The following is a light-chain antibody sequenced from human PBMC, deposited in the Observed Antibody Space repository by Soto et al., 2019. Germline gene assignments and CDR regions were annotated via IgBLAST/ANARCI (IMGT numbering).Light chain of an antibody. V-gene: IGLV2-11*01. CDR3: CSYAGSYTVV. Sequence: QSALTQPRSLSGSPGQSVTISCTATGGDVGGYNYVSWYQQHPGKVPKLMIYDVNKRPSGVPARFSGSKSGNTASLTISGLQAEDEADYYCCSYAGSYTVVFGGGTQLTVL. CDR2: DVN. CDR1: GGDVGGYNY. J-gene: IGLJ2*01.